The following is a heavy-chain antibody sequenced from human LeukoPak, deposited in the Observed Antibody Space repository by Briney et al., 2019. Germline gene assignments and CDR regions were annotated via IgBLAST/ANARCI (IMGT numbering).Heavy chain of an antibody. J-gene: IGHJ4*02. CDR3: ARAHNWKYGTFDY. V-gene: IGHV3-21*01. CDR2: ISSSSYI. D-gene: IGHD1-7*01. Sequence: GGSLRLSCAASGFTFSSYSMNWVRQAPGKGLEWVSCISSSSYIYYADSVKGRFTISRDNAKNSLYLQMNSLRVEDTAVYYCARAHNWKYGTFDYWGQGTLVTVSS. CDR1: GFTFSSYS.